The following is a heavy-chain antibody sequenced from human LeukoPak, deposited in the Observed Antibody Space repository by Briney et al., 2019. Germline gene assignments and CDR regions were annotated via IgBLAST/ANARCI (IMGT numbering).Heavy chain of an antibody. V-gene: IGHV3-7*03. D-gene: IGHD2-2*01. J-gene: IGHJ4*02. Sequence: GGSLRLSCAASGFTFSSYWMSWVRQAPGKGLEWVANVKQDGSERAYVDSVKGRFTISRDNAKNSLYLQMNSLRAEDTAVYYCAKGPIFGRYCSSTSCYLPPATPLDYWGQGTLVTVSS. CDR1: GFTFSSYW. CDR2: VKQDGSER. CDR3: AKGPIFGRYCSSTSCYLPPATPLDY.